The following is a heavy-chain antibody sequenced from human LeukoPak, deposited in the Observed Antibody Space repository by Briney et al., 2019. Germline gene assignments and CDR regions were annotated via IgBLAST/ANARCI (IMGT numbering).Heavy chain of an antibody. Sequence: SETLSLTCTVSGGSISSSSYYWGWIRQPPGKGLEWIGSIYYSGSTYYNPSLKSRVTISVDTSKNQFSLKLSSATAADTAVYYCASPGSRYCSSTSCPYYYYYGMDVWGQGTTVTVSS. D-gene: IGHD2-2*01. J-gene: IGHJ6*02. CDR1: GGSISSSSYY. CDR2: IYYSGST. V-gene: IGHV4-39*01. CDR3: ASPGSRYCSSTSCPYYYYYGMDV.